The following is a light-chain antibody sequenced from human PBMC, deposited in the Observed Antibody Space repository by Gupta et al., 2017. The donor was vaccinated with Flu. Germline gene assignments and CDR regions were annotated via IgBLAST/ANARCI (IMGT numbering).Light chain of an antibody. CDR2: AAS. Sequence: TCRASQAIGIYLSWYQQKPGKAPKLLIYAASNLQSGVPSRFSGTESGADFTLTISSLQPEDFGTYFCQQSYTTPITFGQGTRLDIK. J-gene: IGKJ5*01. V-gene: IGKV1-39*01. CDR1: QAIGIY. CDR3: QQSYTTPIT.